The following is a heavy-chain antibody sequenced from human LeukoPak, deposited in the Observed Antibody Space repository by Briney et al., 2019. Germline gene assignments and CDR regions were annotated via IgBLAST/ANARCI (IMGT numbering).Heavy chain of an antibody. CDR1: VFSLSTSGVG. D-gene: IGHD3-9*01. Sequence: YGSTLVNPTQTLTLTCTFSVFSLSTSGVGVGGIRQPPGKALEWLALIYWNDDKRYSPSLKSTLTITNDTSKNQVVLTMTNMDPVDTAAHYSVHRRRSDYYIFTGYYSRYYFDYWGQATLVTVSS. J-gene: IGHJ4*02. CDR2: IYWNDDK. V-gene: IGHV2-5*01. CDR3: VHRRRSDYYIFTGYYSRYYFDY.